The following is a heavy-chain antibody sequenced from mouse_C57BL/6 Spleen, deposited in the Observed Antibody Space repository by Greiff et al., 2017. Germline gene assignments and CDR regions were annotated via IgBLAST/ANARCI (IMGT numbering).Heavy chain of an antibody. J-gene: IGHJ2*01. D-gene: IGHD1-1*01. CDR2: INPNNGGT. Sequence: VQLQQSGPELVKPGASVKISCKASGYTFTDYYMNWVKQSPGKSLEWIGDINPNNGGTSYNQKFKGKATLTVDKSSSTAYMELRSLTSEDSTVYYCAIAYCGSSYSTGTDYFDYWGQGTTLTVSS. CDR1: GYTFTDYY. V-gene: IGHV1-26*01. CDR3: AIAYCGSSYSTGTDYFDY.